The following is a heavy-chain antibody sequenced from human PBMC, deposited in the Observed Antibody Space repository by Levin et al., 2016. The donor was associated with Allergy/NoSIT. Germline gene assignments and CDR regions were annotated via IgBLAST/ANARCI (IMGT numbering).Heavy chain of an antibody. Sequence: VRQAPGKGLVWVSRINSDGSSTSYADSVKGRFTISRDNAKNTLYLQMNSLRAEDTAVYYCARDLTGGYSYGYNYYYYGMDVWGQGTTVTVSS. CDR3: ARDLTGGYSYGYNYYYYGMDV. CDR2: INSDGSST. V-gene: IGHV3-74*01. J-gene: IGHJ6*02. D-gene: IGHD5-18*01.